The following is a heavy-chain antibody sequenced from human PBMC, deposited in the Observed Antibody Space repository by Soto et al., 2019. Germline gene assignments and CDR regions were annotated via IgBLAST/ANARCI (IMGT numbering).Heavy chain of an antibody. CDR2: VVPLLGTP. CDR3: ARGVDVMAKYEP. V-gene: IGHV1-69*01. J-gene: IGHJ1*01. CDR1: GGSFSMYA. Sequence: QVQLVQAGAELKEPGSSVKVSCKTSGGSFSMYAITWVRQAPGQGLEWLGGVVPLLGTPNYAQKFMDRVTITAEESKSTVYMKLSSMRSEDTAVYYCARGVDVMAKYEPWGQGSLVTVSS. D-gene: IGHD5-12*01.